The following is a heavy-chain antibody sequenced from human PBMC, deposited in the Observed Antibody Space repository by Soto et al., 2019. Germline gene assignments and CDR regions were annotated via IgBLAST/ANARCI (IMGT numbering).Heavy chain of an antibody. CDR2: IIPVLGVG. D-gene: IGHD5-18*01. J-gene: IGHJ4*02. Sequence: SLNVSCKSSGGTFCNHAISWVRQAPGQVLEWLGGIIPVLGVGDNAQNFQGRVTITADASASTAYLELSSLRSEDTALYYCAREAGYTYGYVFDYWGPGTLVTVS. CDR3: AREAGYTYGYVFDY. V-gene: IGHV1-69*01. CDR1: GGTFCNHA.